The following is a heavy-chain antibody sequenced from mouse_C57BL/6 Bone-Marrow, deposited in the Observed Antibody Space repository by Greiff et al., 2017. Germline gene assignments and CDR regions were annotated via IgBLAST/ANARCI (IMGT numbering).Heavy chain of an antibody. CDR3: AILYDGYFDD. CDR1: GFTFSDYG. Sequence: EVKLMESGGGLVKPGGSLKLSCAASGFTFSDYGMHWVRQAPEKGLEWVAYISSGSSTIYYADTVTGRFTISRDNAKNTLFLQMTSLRSEDTAMYYCAILYDGYFDDWGQGTTLTVSS. V-gene: IGHV5-17*01. D-gene: IGHD2-3*01. J-gene: IGHJ2*01. CDR2: ISSGSSTI.